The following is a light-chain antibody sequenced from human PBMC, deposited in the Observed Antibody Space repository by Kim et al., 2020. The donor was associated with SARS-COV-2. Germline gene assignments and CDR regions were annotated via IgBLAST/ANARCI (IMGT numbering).Light chain of an antibody. CDR3: QHYGSSPLT. V-gene: IGKV3-20*01. CDR1: QSFIRNS. J-gene: IGKJ4*01. Sequence: LSPGERATLSGRAGQSFIRNSVAWYQQKPGQAPRRLIYGASSRATGIPDRFSGSGSGTDFTLTISRLEPEDFAVYCCQHYGSSPLTFGGGTKVEI. CDR2: GAS.